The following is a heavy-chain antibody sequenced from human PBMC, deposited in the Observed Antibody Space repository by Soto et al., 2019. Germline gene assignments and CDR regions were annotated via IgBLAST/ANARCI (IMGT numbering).Heavy chain of an antibody. J-gene: IGHJ6*02. CDR2: IKRKTDGGTA. CDR1: GFTFRNAW. CDR3: SADTAMAYSYYYGMDV. Sequence: EVQLVESWGGLVKPGGSLRLSCAASGFTFRNAWMSWVRQAPGKGLEWVGRIKRKTDGGTADHAAPVKGRFTISRDDSKNTLYLQMNSLKTEDTAVYYCSADTAMAYSYYYGMDVWGQGTTVTVSS. V-gene: IGHV3-15*01. D-gene: IGHD5-18*01.